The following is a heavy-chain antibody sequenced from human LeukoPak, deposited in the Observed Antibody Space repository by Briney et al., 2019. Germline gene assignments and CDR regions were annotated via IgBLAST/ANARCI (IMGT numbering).Heavy chain of an antibody. V-gene: IGHV1-8*01. CDR1: GYTFTSYD. D-gene: IGHD3-3*01. Sequence: ASVKVSCKASGYTFTSYDINWVRQATGQGLEWMGWMNPNSGNTGYAQKFQGRVTMTRNTSISTAYMELSSLRSEDTTVYYCARGITIFGVVTLYYYYYGMDVWGQGTTVTVPS. CDR2: MNPNSGNT. CDR3: ARGITIFGVVTLYYYYYGMDV. J-gene: IGHJ6*02.